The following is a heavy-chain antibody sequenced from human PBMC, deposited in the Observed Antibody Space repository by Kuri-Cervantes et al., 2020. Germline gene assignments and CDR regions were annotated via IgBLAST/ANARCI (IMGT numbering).Heavy chain of an antibody. J-gene: IGHJ6*03. V-gene: IGHV3-20*04. Sequence: GGSLRLSCAASGFTFDDYGMSWVRQAPGKGLEWVSGINWNGGSTGYADSVKGRFTISRDNAKNSLYLQMKSLKAEDTAVYYCARDRRAVTTVPAYLSYYYMDVWGKGTTVTVSS. CDR3: ARDRRAVTTVPAYLSYYYMDV. CDR2: INWNGGST. D-gene: IGHD4-17*01. CDR1: GFTFDDYG.